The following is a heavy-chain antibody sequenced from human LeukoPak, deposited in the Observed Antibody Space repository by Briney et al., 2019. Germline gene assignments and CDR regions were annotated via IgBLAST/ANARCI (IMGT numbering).Heavy chain of an antibody. J-gene: IGHJ4*02. V-gene: IGHV4-59*01. CDR3: ARTYYYGSGSYYFDY. D-gene: IGHD3-10*01. CDR1: GGSISSYY. Sequence: NPSETLSLTCTVSGGSISSYYWSWIRQPPGKGLEWIGYIYYSGSTNYNPSLKSRVTISVDTSKDQFSLKLSSVTAADTAVYYCARTYYYGSGSYYFDYWGQGTLVTVSS. CDR2: IYYSGST.